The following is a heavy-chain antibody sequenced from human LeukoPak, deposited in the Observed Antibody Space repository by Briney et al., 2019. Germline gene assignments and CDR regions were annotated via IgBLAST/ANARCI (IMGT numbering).Heavy chain of an antibody. V-gene: IGHV1-69*06. CDR2: IIPIFGTA. CDR1: GYTFTSYY. Sequence: GASVKVSCKASGYTFTSYYMHWVRQAPGQGLEWMGGIIPIFGTANYAQKFQGRVTITADKSTSTAYMELSSLRSEDTAVYYCARSDGSPMNWFDPWGQGTLVTVSS. D-gene: IGHD5-18*01. J-gene: IGHJ5*02. CDR3: ARSDGSPMNWFDP.